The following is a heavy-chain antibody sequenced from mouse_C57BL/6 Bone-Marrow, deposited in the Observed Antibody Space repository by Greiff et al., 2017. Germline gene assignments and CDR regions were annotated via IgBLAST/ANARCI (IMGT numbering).Heavy chain of an antibody. CDR3: ARWTLYYSFDY. CDR1: GYTFTNYG. CDR2: IYPRSGNT. J-gene: IGHJ4*01. Sequence: VQLQQSGAELARPGASVKLSCKASGYTFTNYGISWVKQRTGQGLEWIGEIYPRSGNTYYNEKFKGKATLTADKSSSTAYMELISLTSEASAVYFCARWTLYYSFDYWGQGTSVTVSS. V-gene: IGHV1-81*01.